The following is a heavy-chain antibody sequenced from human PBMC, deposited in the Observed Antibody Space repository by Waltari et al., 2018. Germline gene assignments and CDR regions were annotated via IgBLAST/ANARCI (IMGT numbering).Heavy chain of an antibody. CDR2: SNPNRSGT. J-gene: IGHJ3*02. D-gene: IGHD6-19*01. CDR1: GYTFTAYY. Sequence: QVQLVQSGAEVKKPGASVKVSCKASGYTFTAYYMHWVRQAPGQRLEWMGRSNPNRSGTNSEQKFHGTVTRTSDTSISTAYMELSSLKLDDTAVYYCAGVPPGAVAGTGLAFDIWGQGTMVTVSS. CDR3: AGVPPGAVAGTGLAFDI. V-gene: IGHV1-2*06.